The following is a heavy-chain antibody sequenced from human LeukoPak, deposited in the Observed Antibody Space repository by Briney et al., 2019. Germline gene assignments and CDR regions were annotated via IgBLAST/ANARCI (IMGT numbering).Heavy chain of an antibody. CDR1: GGTFSSYA. J-gene: IGHJ4*02. CDR2: IIPIFGTA. CDR3: ARVTGTTSDFYYFDY. Sequence: GASVKVSCKASGGTFSSYAISWVRQAPGQGLEWMGGIIPIFGTANYAQKFQGRVTITADESTSTAYMELSSLRSEDTAVYYCARVTGTTSDFYYFDYWGQGTLVTVSS. V-gene: IGHV1-69*13. D-gene: IGHD1-7*01.